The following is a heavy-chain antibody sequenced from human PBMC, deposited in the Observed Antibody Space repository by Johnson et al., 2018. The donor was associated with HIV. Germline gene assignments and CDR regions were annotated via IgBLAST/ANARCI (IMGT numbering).Heavy chain of an antibody. V-gene: IGHV3-30*18. D-gene: IGHD6-6*01. CDR3: AKVHIPARWSAAFDI. CDR1: GFTFGSYG. CDR2: ISYDGSNK. J-gene: IGHJ3*02. Sequence: QVQLVESGGGLVKPGGSLRLSCAASGFTFGSYGIHWVRQAPGTGLEWVAVISYDGSNKYYADSVKGRFTIFRDNSKNTLYLQMSSLRTEDTAVYYCAKVHIPARWSAAFDIWGRGTLVTVSS.